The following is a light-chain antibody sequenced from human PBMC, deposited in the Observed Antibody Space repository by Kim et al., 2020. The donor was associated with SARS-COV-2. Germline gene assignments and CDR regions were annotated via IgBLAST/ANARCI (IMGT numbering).Light chain of an antibody. CDR3: QSTDRSGTYMI. J-gene: IGLJ2*01. CDR2: QDS. Sequence: SYELTQPPSVSVSPGQTASITCSGDKLGDKYACWYQQKPGQSPVLVIYQDSKRPSGIPERFSGSNSGNTATLTISGTQAMDEADYYCQSTDRSGTYMIFG. V-gene: IGLV3-1*01. CDR1: KLGDKY.